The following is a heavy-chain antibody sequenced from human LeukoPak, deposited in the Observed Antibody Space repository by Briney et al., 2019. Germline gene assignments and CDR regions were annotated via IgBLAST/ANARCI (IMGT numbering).Heavy chain of an antibody. D-gene: IGHD3-9*01. CDR3: AKDLGYDILTGYPSPYAFDI. CDR1: GFTFSSYA. Sequence: PGGSLRLSCAASGFTFSSYAMSWVRQAPGTGLEWVSAISGSGGNTYYADSAKGRFTISRDNSKNTLYLQMNSLRAEDTAVYYCAKDLGYDILTGYPSPYAFDIWGQGTMVTVSS. J-gene: IGHJ3*02. V-gene: IGHV3-23*01. CDR2: ISGSGGNT.